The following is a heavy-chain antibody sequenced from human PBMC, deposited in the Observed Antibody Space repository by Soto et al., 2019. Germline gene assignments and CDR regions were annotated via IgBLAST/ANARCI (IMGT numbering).Heavy chain of an antibody. CDR1: GFSFSESG. V-gene: IGHV3-33*01. J-gene: IGHJ1*01. CDR3: ATFLAVAGTHH. Sequence: QVQLVESGGGVVQPGKSLRLSCAASGFSFSESGMEWVRQAPGKGLEWVAAIWYDGSETYYGDSVKGRFTISRENSKNTLYQQMSGLRAEDTAVYYCATFLAVAGTHHWGQGTLVTVSS. D-gene: IGHD6-19*01. CDR2: IWYDGSET.